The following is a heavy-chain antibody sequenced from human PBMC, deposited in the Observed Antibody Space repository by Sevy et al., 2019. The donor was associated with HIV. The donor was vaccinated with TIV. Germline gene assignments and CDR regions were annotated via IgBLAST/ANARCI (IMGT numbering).Heavy chain of an antibody. CDR1: GFTFRSYE. CDR3: ARDLPPSATTVAHFDY. V-gene: IGHV3-48*03. D-gene: IGHD4-17*01. J-gene: IGHJ4*02. Sequence: GGSLRLSCEASGFTFRSYEMNWVRQAPGKGLEWVSYISNSGTTISYSDSVRGRFSISRDNARNSLYLQMNSLRAEDTAVYYCARDLPPSATTVAHFDYWGQGTLVTVSS. CDR2: ISNSGTTI.